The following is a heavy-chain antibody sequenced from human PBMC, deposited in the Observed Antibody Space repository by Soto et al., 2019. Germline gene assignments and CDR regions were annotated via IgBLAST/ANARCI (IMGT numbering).Heavy chain of an antibody. CDR1: GFTFSSYG. V-gene: IGHV3-30*18. CDR3: AKVGGYDFWSGYYPFDY. Sequence: PGGSLRLSCAASGFTFSSYGMHWVRQAPGKGLEWVAVISYDGSNKYYADSVKGRFTISRDNSKNTLYLQMNSLRAEDTAVYYCAKVGGYDFWSGYYPFDYWGQGTLVTVSS. J-gene: IGHJ4*02. CDR2: ISYDGSNK. D-gene: IGHD3-3*01.